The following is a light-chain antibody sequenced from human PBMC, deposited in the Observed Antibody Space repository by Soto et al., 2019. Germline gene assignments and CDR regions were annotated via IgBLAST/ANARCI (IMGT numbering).Light chain of an antibody. V-gene: IGKV1-33*01. CDR1: QNINNY. J-gene: IGKJ1*01. Sequence: DIQMTQSASSLSASVGDRVTITCQASQNINNYLNWYQQKPGRAPKLLIYDASNLEAGVPSRFRGSGSGTDFTFTISRLQPEDIATYYCQQYENLPTFGQGTKVHIK. CDR3: QQYENLPT. CDR2: DAS.